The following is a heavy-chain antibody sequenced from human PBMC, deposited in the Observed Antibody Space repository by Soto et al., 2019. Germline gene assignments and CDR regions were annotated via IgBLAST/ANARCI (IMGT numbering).Heavy chain of an antibody. D-gene: IGHD6-19*01. Sequence: ASVKVSCKASGGTFSSYAISWVRQAPGQGLEWMGGIIPRFGTANYAQQFQGRVTITADESTSTAYMELSSLRSEEPAVHYCAPHPLTSVVIPVADHAFDICAPRTIDTVSS. CDR3: APHPLTSVVIPVADHAFDI. CDR2: IIPRFGTA. V-gene: IGHV1-69*13. CDR1: GGTFSSYA. J-gene: IGHJ3*02.